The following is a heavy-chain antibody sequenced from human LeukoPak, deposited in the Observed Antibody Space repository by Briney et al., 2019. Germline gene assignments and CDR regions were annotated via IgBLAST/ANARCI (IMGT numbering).Heavy chain of an antibody. CDR3: AREGLSVAFDI. V-gene: IGHV1-18*01. Sequence: ASVKVSCKASGYTFTSYGISWVRQAPGQGLEWMGWISAYNGNTNYAQKLQGRVTIARDTSASTAYMELSSLRSEDTAVYYCAREGLSVAFDIWGQGTMVTVSS. J-gene: IGHJ3*02. CDR1: GYTFTSYG. CDR2: ISAYNGNT.